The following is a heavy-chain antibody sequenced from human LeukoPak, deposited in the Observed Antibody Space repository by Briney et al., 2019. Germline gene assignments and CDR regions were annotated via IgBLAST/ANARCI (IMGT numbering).Heavy chain of an antibody. CDR2: INTDGSTT. Sequence: GGSLRLSCAASGFTFSNDWMHWVRQAPGKGLVWVSRINTDGSTTTYADSVKGRFTISRDNAKNTLYLQVNSLRVEDTAVYYCARSRGGSYHYWGQGTLVTVSS. D-gene: IGHD3-16*02. V-gene: IGHV3-74*01. CDR3: ARSRGGSYHY. J-gene: IGHJ4*02. CDR1: GFTFSNDW.